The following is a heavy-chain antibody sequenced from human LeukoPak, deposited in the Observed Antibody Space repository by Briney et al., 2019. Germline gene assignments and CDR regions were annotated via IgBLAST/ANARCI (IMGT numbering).Heavy chain of an antibody. D-gene: IGHD2-2*01. V-gene: IGHV1-2*02. CDR2: INPNSGGT. CDR3: ARLEDCSSTSCYAIDY. CDR1: GYTFTGYY. Sequence: ASVKVSCKASGYTFTGYYMHWERQAPGQGLEWMGWINPNSGGTNYAQKFQGRVTMTRDTSISTAYMELSRLRSDDTAVYYCARLEDCSSTSCYAIDYWGQGTLVTVSS. J-gene: IGHJ4*02.